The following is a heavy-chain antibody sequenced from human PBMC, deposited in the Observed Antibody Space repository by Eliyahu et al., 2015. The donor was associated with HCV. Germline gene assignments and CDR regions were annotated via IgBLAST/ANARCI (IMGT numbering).Heavy chain of an antibody. CDR1: GFTFTDYY. CDR3: ARVSGHESTYGFSLLAGGLDV. Sequence: QEQLVESGGGLVKPGGSLRLSCAASGFTFTDYYXTXIRQAPGKGLEWVSYISSSGNTIHYAESAKGRFTISRDNVKNSVYLQMTSLRAGDTGVYYCARVSGHESTYGFSLLAGGLDVWGRGTTVTVSS. J-gene: IGHJ6*02. D-gene: IGHD3-10*01. CDR2: ISSSGNTI. V-gene: IGHV3-11*01.